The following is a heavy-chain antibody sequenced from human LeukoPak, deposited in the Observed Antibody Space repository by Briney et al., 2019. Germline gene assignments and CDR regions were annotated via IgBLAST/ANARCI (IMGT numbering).Heavy chain of an antibody. CDR2: INPSGGST. J-gene: IGHJ4*02. CDR3: ASLSGSSPRGNY. CDR1: GYTFTSYY. V-gene: IGHV1-46*01. Sequence: ASVKVSCKASGYTFTSYYMHWVRQAPGRGLEWMGIINPSGGSTSYAQKFQGRVTMTRDASTSTVYMELSSLRSEDTAVYYCASLSGSSPRGNYWGQGTLVTVSS. D-gene: IGHD1-26*01.